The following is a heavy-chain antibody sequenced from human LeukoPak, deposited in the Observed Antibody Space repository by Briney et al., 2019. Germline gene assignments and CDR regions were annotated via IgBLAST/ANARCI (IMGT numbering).Heavy chain of an antibody. J-gene: IGHJ4*02. Sequence: PSETLSLTCHVSGGSISSNSYYWGWIRQPPGKGPEWIGTIFYSGTTYYNPSFKSRLIMSVDTSKNQFSLKLGSVTAADTAVYYCARQDCGGDCAWDYWGQGTLVTVSS. CDR3: ARQDCGGDCAWDY. CDR1: GGSISSNSYY. V-gene: IGHV4-39*01. D-gene: IGHD2-21*02. CDR2: IFYSGTT.